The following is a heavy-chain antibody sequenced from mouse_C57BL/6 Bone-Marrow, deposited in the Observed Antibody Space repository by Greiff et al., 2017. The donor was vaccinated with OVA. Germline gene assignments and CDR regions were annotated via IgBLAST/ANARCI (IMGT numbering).Heavy chain of an antibody. CDR2: ISSGSSTI. CDR1: GFTFSDYG. CDR3: ARFGSLYAMDY. J-gene: IGHJ4*01. V-gene: IGHV5-17*01. D-gene: IGHD1-1*01. Sequence: EVTLVESGGGLVKPGGSLKLSCAASGFTFSDYGMHWVRQAPEKGLEWVAYISSGSSTIYYADTVKGRFTISRDNAKNTLFLQMTSLRSEDTAMYYCARFGSLYAMDYWGQGTSVTVSS.